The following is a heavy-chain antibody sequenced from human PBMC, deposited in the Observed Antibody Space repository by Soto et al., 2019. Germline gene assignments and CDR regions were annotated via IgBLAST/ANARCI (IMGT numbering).Heavy chain of an antibody. J-gene: IGHJ5*02. V-gene: IGHV2-5*02. CDR1: GISLTTSGVG. Sequence: QITLKESGPTLVKPTQTLTLTCTFSGISLTTSGVGVGWIRQPPGKALEWLALIYWDDDKRYRPSLKSRLTITKDTSKNQVVLTMTNIDPADTATYSCEHRTTTVTWWFDPWGQRPLVTVS. CDR2: IYWDDDK. CDR3: EHRTTTVTWWFDP. D-gene: IGHD4-17*01.